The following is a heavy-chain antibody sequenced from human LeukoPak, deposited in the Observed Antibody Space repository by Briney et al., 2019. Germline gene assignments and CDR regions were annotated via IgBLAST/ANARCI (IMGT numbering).Heavy chain of an antibody. CDR2: IYSSGST. J-gene: IGHJ5*02. V-gene: IGHV4-4*07. CDR1: GGSISSYY. CDR3: ARARDYYDSSSYPNWFDP. Sequence: PSETLSLTCTVSGGSISSYYWTWIRQPAGKGLEWSGRIYSSGSTNYNPSLKSRVTMSVDKSQSQFSLKLSFVTAADTAVYYCARARDYYDSSSYPNWFDPWGQGTLVTVSS. D-gene: IGHD3-22*01.